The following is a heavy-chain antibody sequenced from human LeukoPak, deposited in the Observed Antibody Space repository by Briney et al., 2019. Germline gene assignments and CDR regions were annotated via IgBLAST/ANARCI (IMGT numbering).Heavy chain of an antibody. J-gene: IGHJ4*02. V-gene: IGHV3-23*01. CDR1: EFTFSSYA. CDR3: AKDESAPWELPDY. D-gene: IGHD1-26*01. CDR2: ITGSGDSGDRT. Sequence: GGSLRLSCAASEFTFSSYAMSWVRQAPGKGLEWVSAITGSGDSGDRTYYADSVKGRFTISRDNSKKTLYLQMNSLRAEDTAVYYCAKDESAPWELPDYWGQGTLVTVSS.